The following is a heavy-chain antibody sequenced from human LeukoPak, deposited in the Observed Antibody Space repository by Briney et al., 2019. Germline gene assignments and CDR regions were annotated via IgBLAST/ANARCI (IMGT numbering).Heavy chain of an antibody. CDR3: AREVAYYYDSSGYYLDY. V-gene: IGHV3-20*04. Sequence: GGSLRLSCAASGFTFDDYGMSWVRQVPGKGLEWVAGINWNNGKTNYADSVKGRFTISRDNAKNSLYLQMNSLRAEDTAVYYCAREVAYYYDSSGYYLDYWGQGTLVTVSS. J-gene: IGHJ4*02. CDR2: INWNNGKT. CDR1: GFTFDDYG. D-gene: IGHD3-22*01.